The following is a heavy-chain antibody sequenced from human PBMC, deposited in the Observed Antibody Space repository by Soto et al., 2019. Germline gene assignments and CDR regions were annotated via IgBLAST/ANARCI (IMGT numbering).Heavy chain of an antibody. D-gene: IGHD4-17*01. CDR1: GYTFTSYG. Sequence: ASVKVSCKASGYTFTSYGISWVRQAPGQGLEWMGWISGYNGKTNYAQKVQDRVTMTTDTSTSTVYMELRSLRSDDTAMFYCVRDPAPYGDTYYYAMDVWGQGTTVTVSS. CDR3: VRDPAPYGDTYYYAMDV. V-gene: IGHV1-18*01. CDR2: ISGYNGKT. J-gene: IGHJ6*02.